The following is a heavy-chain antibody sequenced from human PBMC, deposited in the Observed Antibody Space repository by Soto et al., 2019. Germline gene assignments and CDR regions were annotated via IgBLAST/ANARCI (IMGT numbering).Heavy chain of an antibody. D-gene: IGHD6-13*01. CDR2: INPNSGGT. CDR1: GYTFTGYY. CDR3: ARSESVIAAAGTPRTYYFDY. J-gene: IGHJ4*02. Sequence: GASVKVSCKASGYTFTGYYMHWVRQAPGQGLEWMGWINPNSGGTNYAQKFQGWVTMTRDTSISTAYMELSRLRSDDTAVYYCARSESVIAAAGTPRTYYFDYWGQGTLVTVS. V-gene: IGHV1-2*04.